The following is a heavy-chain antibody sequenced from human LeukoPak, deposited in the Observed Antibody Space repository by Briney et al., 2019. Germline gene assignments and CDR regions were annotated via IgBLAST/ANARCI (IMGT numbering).Heavy chain of an antibody. Sequence: GGSLRLSCAASGFTFSSYSMNWVRQAPGKGLEWVSYISSSSSTIYYADSVKGRFTISRDNAKNSLYLQMNSLRAEDTAVYCCARGRAATWRPTPVDYWGQGTLVTVSS. CDR2: ISSSSSTI. J-gene: IGHJ4*02. CDR1: GFTFSSYS. CDR3: ARGRAATWRPTPVDY. D-gene: IGHD6-25*01. V-gene: IGHV3-48*01.